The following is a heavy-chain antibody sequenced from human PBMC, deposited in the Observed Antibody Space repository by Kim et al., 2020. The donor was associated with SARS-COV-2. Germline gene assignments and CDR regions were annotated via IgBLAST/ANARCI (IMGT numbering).Heavy chain of an antibody. CDR1: GFTFSSYG. Sequence: GGSLRLSCAASGFTFSSYGMHWVRQAPGKGLEWVAVISYDGSNKYYADSVKGRFTISRDNSKNTLYLQMNSLRAEDTAVYYCAKDLGTNKDYWGQGTLVTVSS. CDR2: ISYDGSNK. J-gene: IGHJ4*02. CDR3: AKDLGTNKDY. V-gene: IGHV3-30*18.